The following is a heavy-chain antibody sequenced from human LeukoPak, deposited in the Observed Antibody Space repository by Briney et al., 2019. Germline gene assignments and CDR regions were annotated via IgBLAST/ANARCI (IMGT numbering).Heavy chain of an antibody. CDR1: GFTIRIYG. CDR2: ISHDAGAK. J-gene: IGHJ5*02. Sequence: PGTSLRLSCAVSGFTIRIYGMHWVRQAPGKGLEWVAMISHDAGAKYYGDSVKGRFTISRDDSKNTLYLQMNSLSTEDTALYYCAKDWGSSDWYNYFDPWGQGTLVTVSS. CDR3: AKDWGSSDWYNYFDP. D-gene: IGHD6-19*01. V-gene: IGHV3-30*18.